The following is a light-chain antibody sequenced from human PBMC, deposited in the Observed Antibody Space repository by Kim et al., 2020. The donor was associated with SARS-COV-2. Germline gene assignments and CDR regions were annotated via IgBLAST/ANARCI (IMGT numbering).Light chain of an antibody. J-gene: IGLJ2*01. CDR2: DFS. CDR3: SSYTSSSTFVV. V-gene: IGLV2-14*04. Sequence: SSTISCTIRCRDVCGYNSVSWYQQQQGKAPNLMINDFSKRPSGVSNRFSGSKSGNTASLTISGLQAEDEADYYCSSYTSSSTFVVFGGGTQLTVL. CDR1: CRDVCGYNS.